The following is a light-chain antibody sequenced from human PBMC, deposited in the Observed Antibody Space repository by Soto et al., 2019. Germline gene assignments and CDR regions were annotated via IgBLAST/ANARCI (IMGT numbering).Light chain of an antibody. Sequence: DIQMTQSPSSLSASVGDRVTFSCRASQGISTFLAWFQQKPGKVPKLLIYGASTLQSGVPSRFSGSGSGTDFTLTISSLQPEDVATYFCPKYSGALWTFGQGTKVEIK. J-gene: IGKJ1*01. CDR3: PKYSGALWT. CDR2: GAS. V-gene: IGKV1-27*01. CDR1: QGISTF.